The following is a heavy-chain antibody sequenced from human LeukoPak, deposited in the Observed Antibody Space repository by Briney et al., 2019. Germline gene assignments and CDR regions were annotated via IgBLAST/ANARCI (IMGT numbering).Heavy chain of an antibody. J-gene: IGHJ4*02. CDR3: ASGYDILTGYYTPSFDY. CDR1: GRTFGSYA. D-gene: IGHD3-9*01. Sequence: ASVKVSCKASGRTFGSYAISWVRQAPGQGLEWMGRIIPIFGIANYAQKFQGRVTITADKSTSTAYMELSSLRSEDTAVYYCASGYDILTGYYTPSFDYWGQGTLVTVSS. V-gene: IGHV1-69*04. CDR2: IIPIFGIA.